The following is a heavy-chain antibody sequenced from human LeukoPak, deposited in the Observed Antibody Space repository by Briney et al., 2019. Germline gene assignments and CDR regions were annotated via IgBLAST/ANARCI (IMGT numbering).Heavy chain of an antibody. CDR1: GYIFTSYF. J-gene: IGHJ6*03. CDR3: ARDSRLQWLVNYYYYYMDV. V-gene: IGHV1-46*01. D-gene: IGHD6-19*01. Sequence: ASVKVSCKASGYIFTSYFMHWVRQAPGQGLEWMGLINPSGGSTRYAQKFQGRVTMTRDMSTSTVYMELSSLRSEDTAVYYCARDSRLQWLVNYYYYYMDVWGKGTTVTVSS. CDR2: INPSGGST.